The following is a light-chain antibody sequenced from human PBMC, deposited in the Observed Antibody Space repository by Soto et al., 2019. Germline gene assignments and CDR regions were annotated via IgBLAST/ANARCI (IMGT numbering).Light chain of an antibody. CDR3: QHYNSYQYT. Sequence: DIQMTQSPSTLSASVGDRVTITCRASQTISNWLAWYQQRPGKAPNLLIYKASSLESGVSSRFSGSGSGTEFTLTISSLQPDDFATYYCQHYNSYQYTFGQGTKLEIK. CDR2: KAS. V-gene: IGKV1-5*03. J-gene: IGKJ2*01. CDR1: QTISNW.